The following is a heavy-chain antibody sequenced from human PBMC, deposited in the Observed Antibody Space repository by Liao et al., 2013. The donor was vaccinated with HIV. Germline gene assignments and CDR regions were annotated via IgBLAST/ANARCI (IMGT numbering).Heavy chain of an antibody. V-gene: IGHV4-4*07. CDR1: GGSISSYY. CDR2: ISTSGST. D-gene: IGHD5-18*01. J-gene: IGHJ4*02. CDR3: ARGSGYTYGRRADF. Sequence: QVQLQESGPGLVKPSETLSLTCTVSGGSISSYYWSWIRQPAGKGLEWIGRISTSGSTNYNPSLKSRVTISVDTSKNQFSLKLSSVTAADTAVYYCARGSGYTYGRRADFWVQGTLVTVSS.